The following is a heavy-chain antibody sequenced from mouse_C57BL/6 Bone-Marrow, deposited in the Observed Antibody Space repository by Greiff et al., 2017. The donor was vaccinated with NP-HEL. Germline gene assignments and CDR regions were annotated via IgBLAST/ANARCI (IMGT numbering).Heavy chain of an antibody. CDR1: GYAFSSSW. CDR2: IYPGDGDT. Sequence: VKLQESGPELVKPGASVKISCKASGYAFSSSWMNWVKQRPGKGLEWIGRIYPGDGDTNYNGKFKGKATLTADKSSSTAYMQLSSLTSEDSAVYFCARPLGDYFDYWGQGTTLTVSS. CDR3: ARPLGDYFDY. D-gene: IGHD3-3*01. V-gene: IGHV1-82*01. J-gene: IGHJ2*01.